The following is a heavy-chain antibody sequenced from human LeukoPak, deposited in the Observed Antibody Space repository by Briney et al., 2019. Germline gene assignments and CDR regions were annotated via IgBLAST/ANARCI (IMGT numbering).Heavy chain of an antibody. CDR2: IHHSGST. CDR1: GGSISSYY. V-gene: IGHV4-59*01. D-gene: IGHD2/OR15-2a*01. J-gene: IGHJ4*02. Sequence: PSETLCLTCTVSGGSISSYYWSWIRQPPGKGLEWIGYIHHSGSTYYNPSLKSRVTISVDTSKDQFSLKLSSVTAADTAVYYCARGKSRLLNFDYWGQGTLVTVSS. CDR3: ARGKSRLLNFDY.